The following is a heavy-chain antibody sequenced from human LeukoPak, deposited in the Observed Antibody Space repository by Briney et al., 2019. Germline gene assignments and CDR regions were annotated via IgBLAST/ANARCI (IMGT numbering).Heavy chain of an antibody. CDR1: GYTLTELS. CDR3: ATATKTYDSSGYSFDY. Sequence: ASVKVSCKVSGYTLTELSMHWVRQAPGKGLEWMGGFDPEDGETIYAQKFQGGVTMTEDTSTDTAYMELSSLRSEDTAVYYCATATKTYDSSGYSFDYWGQGTLVTVSS. J-gene: IGHJ4*02. V-gene: IGHV1-24*01. CDR2: FDPEDGET. D-gene: IGHD3-22*01.